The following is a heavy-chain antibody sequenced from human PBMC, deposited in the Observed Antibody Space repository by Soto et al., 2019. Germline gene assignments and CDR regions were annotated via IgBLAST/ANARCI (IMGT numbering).Heavy chain of an antibody. CDR1: GFSVSVNY. CDR3: ARENYYYGMDV. Sequence: GGSLRLSCAASGFSVSVNYMSWVRQAPGKGLEWVSDINGVDYTNYADFVKGRFTISRDSSKNTVFLLMNSLKAEDTAIYYCARENYYYGMDVWGQGTTVTVSS. CDR2: INGVDYT. J-gene: IGHJ6*02. V-gene: IGHV3-66*01.